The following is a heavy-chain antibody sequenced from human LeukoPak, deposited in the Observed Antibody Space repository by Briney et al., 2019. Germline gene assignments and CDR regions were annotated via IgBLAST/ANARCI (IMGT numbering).Heavy chain of an antibody. V-gene: IGHV4-39*07. J-gene: IGHJ3*02. CDR3: ARDLRRWGAFDI. D-gene: IGHD7-27*01. CDR1: GGSISSSSYY. Sequence: SETLSLTCTVSGGSISSSSYYWGWIRQPPGKRLEWIGSIYYSGSTYYNPSLKSRVSISVDTSKNQFSLKLSSVTAADTAVYYCARDLRRWGAFDIWGQGTMVTVSS. CDR2: IYYSGST.